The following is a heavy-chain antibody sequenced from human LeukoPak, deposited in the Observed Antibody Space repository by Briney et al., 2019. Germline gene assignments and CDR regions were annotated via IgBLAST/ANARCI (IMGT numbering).Heavy chain of an antibody. CDR2: IWYDGSNK. CDR1: GFTFSSYG. CDR3: ARNPSGIAARPWYYYMDV. D-gene: IGHD6-6*01. J-gene: IGHJ6*03. V-gene: IGHV3-33*01. Sequence: GGSLRLSCVASGFTFSSYGMHWVRQAPGKGLEWVAVIWYDGSNKYYADSVKGRFTISRDNSKNTLYLQMNSLRAEDTAVYYCARNPSGIAARPWYYYMDVWGKGTTVTVSS.